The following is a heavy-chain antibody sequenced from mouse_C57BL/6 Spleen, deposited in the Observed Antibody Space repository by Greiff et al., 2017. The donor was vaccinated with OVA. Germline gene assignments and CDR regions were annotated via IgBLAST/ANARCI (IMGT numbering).Heavy chain of an antibody. CDR3: TTGGITTVVAHYYAMDY. Sequence: VQLQQSGAELVRPGASVKLSCTASGFNIKDDYMHWVKQRPEQGLEWIGWIDPENGDTEYASKFQGKATITADTSSNTAYLQLSSLTSEDTAVYYCTTGGITTVVAHYYAMDYWGQGTSVTVSS. J-gene: IGHJ4*01. CDR2: IDPENGDT. D-gene: IGHD1-1*01. CDR1: GFNIKDDY. V-gene: IGHV14-4*01.